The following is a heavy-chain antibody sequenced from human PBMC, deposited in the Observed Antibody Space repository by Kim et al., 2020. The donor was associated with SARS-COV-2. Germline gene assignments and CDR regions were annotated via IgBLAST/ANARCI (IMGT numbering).Heavy chain of an antibody. CDR3: ARESSGYNN. Sequence: GGSLRLSCAASGFTFSRNGMSWVRQAPGKGLEWVANIKQDGSEKNYVDSVKGRFTISRDNAKNSLYLQMNSLRVDDTAVYYCARESSGYNNWGQGTLVTV. D-gene: IGHD5-12*01. CDR2: IKQDGSEK. CDR1: GFTFSRNG. V-gene: IGHV3-7*03. J-gene: IGHJ4*02.